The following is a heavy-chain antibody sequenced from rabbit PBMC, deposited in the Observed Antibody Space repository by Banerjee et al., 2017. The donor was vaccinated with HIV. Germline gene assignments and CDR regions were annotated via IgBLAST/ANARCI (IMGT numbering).Heavy chain of an antibody. CDR3: VRDPDSYNDWGDWDL. CDR1: GIDSNNYYY. CDR2: ISAGSSGTT. V-gene: IGHV1S40*01. J-gene: IGHJ4*01. D-gene: IGHD2-1*01. Sequence: QSLEESGGGLVKPGASLTLTCKASGIDSNNYYYMCWVRQAPGKGLEWIACISAGSSGTTYYANWAKGRFTISKTSSTMVTLRMTSLTVADTTTYFCVRDPDSYNDWGDWDLWGPGTLVTVS.